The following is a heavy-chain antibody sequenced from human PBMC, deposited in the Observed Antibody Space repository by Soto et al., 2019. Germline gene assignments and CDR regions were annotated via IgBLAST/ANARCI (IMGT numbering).Heavy chain of an antibody. D-gene: IGHD3-22*01. CDR2: IYYSGST. CDR3: ARGADYYDSSGYSFDY. J-gene: IGHJ4*02. CDR1: GGSISSYY. V-gene: IGHV4-59*01. Sequence: PSETLSLTCTVSGGSISSYYWSWIRQPPGKGLEWIGYIYYSGSTNYNPSLKSRVTISVDTSKNQFSLKLSSVTAADTAVYYCARGADYYDSSGYSFDYWGQGTLVTV.